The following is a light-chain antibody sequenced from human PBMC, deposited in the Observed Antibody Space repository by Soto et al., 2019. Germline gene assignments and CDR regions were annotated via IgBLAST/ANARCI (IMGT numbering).Light chain of an antibody. CDR2: DAS. CDR3: QHRSKWPLT. CDR1: QSVSSY. V-gene: IGKV3-11*01. Sequence: EIVMTQSPATLSLSPGERATLSCRASQSVSSYLAWYQQKPGQAPRLLIYDASNMATGIPARFSGSGSGTVFTLTISSLAPEDVAFSYCQHRSKWPLTFGGGTKVETK. J-gene: IGKJ4*01.